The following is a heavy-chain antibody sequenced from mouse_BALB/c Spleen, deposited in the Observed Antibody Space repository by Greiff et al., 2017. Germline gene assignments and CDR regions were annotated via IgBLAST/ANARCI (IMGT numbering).Heavy chain of an antibody. CDR3: ARWGNDAMDY. V-gene: IGHV1-28*01. J-gene: IGHJ4*01. CDR2: IDPFNGGT. Sequence: EVQLQQSGPELMKPGASVKISCKASGYSFTSYYMHWVKQSHGKSLEWIGYIDPFNGGTSYNQKFKGKATLTVDKSSSTAYMHLSSLTSEDSAVYYCARWGNDAMDYWGQGTSVTVSS. CDR1: GYSFTSYY. D-gene: IGHD2-1*01.